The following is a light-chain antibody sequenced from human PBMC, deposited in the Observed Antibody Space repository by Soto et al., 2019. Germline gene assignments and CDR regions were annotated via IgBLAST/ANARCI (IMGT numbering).Light chain of an antibody. CDR2: WAS. V-gene: IGKV4-1*01. J-gene: IGKJ2*01. CDR3: QQYYSTPPYT. CDR1: QSVLYSSNNKNY. Sequence: DIVMTQSPDSLAVSLGERATINCKSSQSVLYSSNNKNYLAWYQQKPGQPPKLLISWASTRESGVPERFSGSGSGTDFTLTINSLQAEDVAVYYCQQYYSTPPYTFGQGTKLEIK.